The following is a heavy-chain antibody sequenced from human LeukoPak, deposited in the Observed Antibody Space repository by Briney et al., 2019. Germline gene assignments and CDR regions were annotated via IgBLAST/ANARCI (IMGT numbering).Heavy chain of an antibody. V-gene: IGHV3-30*03. CDR1: GFTFSTYG. J-gene: IGHJ4*02. CDR2: ISYDGSNE. Sequence: GGSLRLSCAASGFTFSTYGMHRVRQAPGKGLEWVAVISYDGSNEYYADSVKGRFTISRDNSKNTLYLQMNSLRAEDTAVYYCATPSSTMIVVDIGDYWGQGTLVTVSS. D-gene: IGHD3-22*01. CDR3: ATPSSTMIVVDIGDY.